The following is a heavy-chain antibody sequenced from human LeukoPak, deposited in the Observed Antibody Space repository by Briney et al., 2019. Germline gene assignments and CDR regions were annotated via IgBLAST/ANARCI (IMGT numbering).Heavy chain of an antibody. J-gene: IGHJ4*02. CDR2: INKKGGT. Sequence: SETLSLTCTVSSDSISSGDYYWSWIRQPAGKGLEFIGYINKKGGTFYNPPLKSRVSISIDTSKNQFSLKLTSVTAADTAVYFCAREHKSYGDYPYYFDPWGQGTLVTVSS. V-gene: IGHV4-30-4*01. D-gene: IGHD4-17*01. CDR1: SDSISSGDYY. CDR3: AREHKSYGDYPYYFDP.